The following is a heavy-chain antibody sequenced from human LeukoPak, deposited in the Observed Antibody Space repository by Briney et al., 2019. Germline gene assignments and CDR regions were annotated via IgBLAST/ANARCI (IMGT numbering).Heavy chain of an antibody. CDR3: ARDTRSSSVSEYFQH. J-gene: IGHJ1*01. CDR2: ISSSGSAI. CDR1: GFTFSDYY. V-gene: IGHV3-11*01. D-gene: IGHD6-6*01. Sequence: PGWSLRLSCAASGFTFSDYYMSWIRQAPGKGLEGVSYISSSGSAIYYADSVKGRFTISRDNAKNSLYLQMNSLRAEDTAVYYCARDTRSSSVSEYFQHWGQGTLVTVSS.